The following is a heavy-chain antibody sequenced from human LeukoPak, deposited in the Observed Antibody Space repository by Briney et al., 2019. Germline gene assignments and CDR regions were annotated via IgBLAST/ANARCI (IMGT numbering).Heavy chain of an antibody. CDR1: GRSVRNSY. D-gene: IGHD6-19*01. Sequence: PSETLSLTCTVSGRSVRNSYLSWIRQPPGKGLEWLGYIDYSGNTNYSPSLMSRVSISVDTSKTQFSLKLSSVTAADTAVYYCARTAVAAPVYYYYGMDVWGQGTTVTVSS. CDR3: ARTAVAAPVYYYYGMDV. V-gene: IGHV4-59*02. J-gene: IGHJ6*02. CDR2: IDYSGNT.